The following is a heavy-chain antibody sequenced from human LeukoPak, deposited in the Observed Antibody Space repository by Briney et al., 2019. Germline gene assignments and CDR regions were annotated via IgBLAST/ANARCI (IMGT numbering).Heavy chain of an antibody. CDR1: GGSISSYY. Sequence: PSETLSHTCTVSGGSISSYYWSWIRQPPGKGLEWIGYIYYSGSTNYNPSLKSRVTISVDTSKNQFSLKLSSVTAADTAVYYCARQPYSSSWFDGWGQGTLVTVSS. J-gene: IGHJ4*02. D-gene: IGHD6-13*01. CDR2: IYYSGST. V-gene: IGHV4-59*08. CDR3: ARQPYSSSWFDG.